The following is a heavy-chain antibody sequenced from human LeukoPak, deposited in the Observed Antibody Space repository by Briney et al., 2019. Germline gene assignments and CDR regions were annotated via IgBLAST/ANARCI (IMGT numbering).Heavy chain of an antibody. D-gene: IGHD4-23*01. CDR1: GGSISSYY. V-gene: IGHV4-59*01. J-gene: IGHJ4*02. CDR2: IYYSGST. Sequence: SETLSLTCTVSGGSISSYYWSWIRQPPGKGLEWIGYIYYSGSTNYNPSLKSRVTISVDTSKNQFSLKLSSVTAADTAVYYCARSEYGGYFDYWGQGTLVTVSS. CDR3: ARSEYGGYFDY.